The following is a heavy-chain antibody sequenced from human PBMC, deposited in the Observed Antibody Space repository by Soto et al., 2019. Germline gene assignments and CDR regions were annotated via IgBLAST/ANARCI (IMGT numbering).Heavy chain of an antibody. D-gene: IGHD1-1*01. CDR2: IVRDGGQK. J-gene: IGHJ4*02. V-gene: IGHV3-33*01. CDR1: GFTFSRYG. Sequence: QVHLVESGGGVVQPGRPLRLSCAASGFTFSRYGMHWVRQAPGKGLEWVGVIVRDGGQKQYADSVRGRFTISRDNSRDTLYLEVNSVTVEDTGVYYCAREDDFEDNGLDYWGQGTRVTVSS. CDR3: AREDDFEDNGLDY.